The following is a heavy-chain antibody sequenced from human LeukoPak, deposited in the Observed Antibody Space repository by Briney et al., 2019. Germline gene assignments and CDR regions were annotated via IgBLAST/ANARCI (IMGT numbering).Heavy chain of an antibody. CDR2: ISVETGNT. V-gene: IGHV1-18*01. D-gene: IGHD4-17*01. CDR3: ARERNYGDYVFGI. CDR1: GYTFNTYG. J-gene: IGHJ3*02. Sequence: ASVKVSCKPSGYTFNTYGLTWVRQAPGQGLEWMGWISVETGNTKYAQKLQDRLTMTTDTSTSTAYMELRSLRSDDTAVYYCARERNYGDYVFGIWGQGTMVTVSS.